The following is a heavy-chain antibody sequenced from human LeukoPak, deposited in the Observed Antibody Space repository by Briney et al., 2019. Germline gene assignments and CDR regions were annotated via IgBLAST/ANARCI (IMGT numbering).Heavy chain of an antibody. D-gene: IGHD3-22*01. V-gene: IGHV1-2*02. CDR2: INPNSGGT. Sequence: ASVKVSCKASGYTFTSYYMHWVRQAPGQGLEWMGWINPNSGGTNYAQKFQGRVTMTRDTSISTAYMELSRLRSDDTAVYYCARVRDTMIVVADDAFGIWGQGTMVTVSS. CDR1: GYTFTSYY. J-gene: IGHJ3*02. CDR3: ARVRDTMIVVADDAFGI.